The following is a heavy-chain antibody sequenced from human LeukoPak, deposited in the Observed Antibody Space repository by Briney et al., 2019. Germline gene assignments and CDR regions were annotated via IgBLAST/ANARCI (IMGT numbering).Heavy chain of an antibody. Sequence: GGSLRLSCAASGFTFSSYAMSWVRQAPGKGLEWVSAISADASSTYYADSVEGRFTISRYNSRNALFLQMNSLRAEDTAVYYCARGAYGDYDYWGQGTLVTVSS. CDR3: ARGAYGDYDY. V-gene: IGHV3-23*01. CDR2: ISADASST. D-gene: IGHD4-17*01. CDR1: GFTFSSYA. J-gene: IGHJ4*02.